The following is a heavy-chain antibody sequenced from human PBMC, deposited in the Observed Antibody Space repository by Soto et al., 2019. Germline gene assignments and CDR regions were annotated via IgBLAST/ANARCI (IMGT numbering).Heavy chain of an antibody. J-gene: IGHJ3*02. CDR1: GFTVSSNY. V-gene: IGHV3-66*01. CDR2: IYSGGST. CDR3: ARDSSTRDYGDAFDI. Sequence: GESLKISCAASGFTVSSNYMSWVRQAPGKGLEWVSVIYSGGSTYYADSVKGRFTISRDNSKNTLYLQMNSLRAEDTAVYYCARDSSTRDYGDAFDIWGQGTMVTVSS. D-gene: IGHD4-17*01.